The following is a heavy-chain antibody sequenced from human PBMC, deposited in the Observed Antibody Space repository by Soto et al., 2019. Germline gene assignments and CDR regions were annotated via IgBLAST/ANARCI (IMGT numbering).Heavy chain of an antibody. D-gene: IGHD3-10*01. Sequence: PSETLSLTCAVYGGSFSDYYWNWIRQPPGKGLEWIGEINHSGSTNYNPSLKSRVTMSVDTSKNQFSLNLSSMTAADTAVYYCARGRKRLGHYHGPVSPALYALDVWGQGTTVTVSS. CDR3: ARGRKRLGHYHGPVSPALYALDV. CDR2: INHSGST. CDR1: GGSFSDYY. J-gene: IGHJ6*02. V-gene: IGHV4-34*01.